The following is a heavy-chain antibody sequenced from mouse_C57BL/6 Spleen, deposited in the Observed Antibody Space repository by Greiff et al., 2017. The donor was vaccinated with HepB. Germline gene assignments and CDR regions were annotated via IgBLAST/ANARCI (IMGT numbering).Heavy chain of an antibody. V-gene: IGHV5-6*01. D-gene: IGHD2-1*01. CDR2: ISSGGSYT. Sequence: DVQLVESGGDLVKPGGSLKLSCAASGFTFSSYGMSWVRQTPDKRLEWVATISSGGSYTYYPDSVKGRFTISRDNAKNTLYLQMSSLKSEDTAMYYCARNYGNLYAMDYWGQGTSVTVSS. CDR3: ARNYGNLYAMDY. CDR1: GFTFSSYG. J-gene: IGHJ4*01.